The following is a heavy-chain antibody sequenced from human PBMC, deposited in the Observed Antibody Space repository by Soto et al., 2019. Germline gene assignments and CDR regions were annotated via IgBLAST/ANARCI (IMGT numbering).Heavy chain of an antibody. Sequence: ASVKVSCKVSGKNLTELSMHWVRQAPGKGLEWMGGFDPEDGERIYAQNFRGRVSMTEDTSTYTAYLELSSLRTEDTAVYYCTSRLSAWYGLYYFHYWGQGTLVTVSS. CDR3: TSRLSAWYGLYYFHY. CDR1: GKNLTELS. J-gene: IGHJ1*01. V-gene: IGHV1-24*01. CDR2: FDPEDGER. D-gene: IGHD6-13*01.